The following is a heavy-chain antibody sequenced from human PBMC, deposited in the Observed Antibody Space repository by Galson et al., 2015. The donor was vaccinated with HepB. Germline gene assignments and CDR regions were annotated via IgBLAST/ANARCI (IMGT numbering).Heavy chain of an antibody. CDR3: ARDLRWSVWYVDY. V-gene: IGHV3-74*01. D-gene: IGHD6-19*01. CDR1: GFTFSNYW. Sequence: SLRLSCAASGFTFSNYWMHWVRQTPGKGLVWVSRINSDGSTTGYADSVKGRFTISRDNTKNSLYLQMNSLRAEETAVYYCARDLRWSVWYVDYWGQGTLVTVSS. J-gene: IGHJ4*02. CDR2: INSDGSTT.